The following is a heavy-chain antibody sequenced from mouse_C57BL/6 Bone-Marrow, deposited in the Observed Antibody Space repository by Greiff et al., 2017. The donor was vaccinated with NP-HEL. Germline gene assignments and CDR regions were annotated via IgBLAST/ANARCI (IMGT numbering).Heavy chain of an antibody. V-gene: IGHV5-12*01. J-gene: IGHJ1*03. Sequence: EVLLVESGGGLVQPGGSLKLSCAASGFTFSDYYMYWVRQTPEKRLEWVAYISNGGGSTYYPDTVKGRFTISRDNAKNTLYLQMSRLKSEDTAMYYCARHVDYGSSYDWYFDVWGTGTTVTVSS. CDR1: GFTFSDYY. D-gene: IGHD1-1*01. CDR2: ISNGGGST. CDR3: ARHVDYGSSYDWYFDV.